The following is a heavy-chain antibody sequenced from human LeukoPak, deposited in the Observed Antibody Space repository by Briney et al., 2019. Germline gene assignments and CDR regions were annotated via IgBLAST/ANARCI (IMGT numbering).Heavy chain of an antibody. D-gene: IGHD2-2*01. CDR1: GFTFSSYW. V-gene: IGHV3-7*01. J-gene: IGHJ6*03. CDR2: IKQDGSEK. Sequence: PGGSLRLSCAASGFTFSSYWMRWIRQAPGKGLEWVANIKQDGSEKYYVDSVKGRFTISRDNAKNSLYLQMNSLRAEDTAVYYCARFRARCSSTSCYRFYYYYMDVWGKGTTVTVSS. CDR3: ARFRARCSSTSCYRFYYYYMDV.